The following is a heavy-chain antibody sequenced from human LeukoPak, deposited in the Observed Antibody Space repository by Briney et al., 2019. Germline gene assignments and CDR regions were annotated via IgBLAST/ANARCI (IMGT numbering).Heavy chain of an antibody. CDR1: GFTFDDYA. CDR2: ISGDGGST. J-gene: IGHJ4*02. V-gene: IGHV3-43*02. Sequence: GGSLRLSCAASGFTFDDYAMHWVRQAPGKGLEWVSLISGDGGSTYYADSEKGRFTISRDNSKNSLYLQMNSLRTEDTALYYCAKDGVYGSGSYIDYWGQGTLVTVSS. D-gene: IGHD3-10*01. CDR3: AKDGVYGSGSYIDY.